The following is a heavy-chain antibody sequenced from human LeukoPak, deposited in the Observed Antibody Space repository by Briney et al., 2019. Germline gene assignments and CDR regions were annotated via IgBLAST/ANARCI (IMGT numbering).Heavy chain of an antibody. CDR3: ARDYPAFDY. CDR1: GGSISSGRYY. Sequence: ETLSLTCTVSGGSISSGRYYWSWIRQPPGKGLEWIGYIYYSGSTNYNPSLKSRVTISVDTSKNQFSLKLSSETAADTAVYYCARDYPAFDYWGQGTLVTVSS. V-gene: IGHV4-61*01. CDR2: IYYSGST. J-gene: IGHJ4*02. D-gene: IGHD2-2*01.